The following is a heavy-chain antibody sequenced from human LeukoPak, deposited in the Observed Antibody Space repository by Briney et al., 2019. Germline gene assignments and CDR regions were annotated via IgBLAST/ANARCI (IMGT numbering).Heavy chain of an antibody. D-gene: IGHD2-15*01. CDR2: ISYDGSNK. CDR3: ARDSSLVVVAATFDY. J-gene: IGHJ4*02. V-gene: IGHV3-30*04. CDR1: GFTFSSYA. Sequence: PGRSLRLSCAASGFTFSSYAMHWVRQAPGKGLEWVAVISYDGSNKYYADSVKGRFTISRDNSKNTLYLQMNSLRAEDTAVYYCARDSSLVVVAATFDYWGQGTLVTVSS.